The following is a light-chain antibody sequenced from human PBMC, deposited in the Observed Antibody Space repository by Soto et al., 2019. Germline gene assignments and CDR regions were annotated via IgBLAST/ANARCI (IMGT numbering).Light chain of an antibody. J-gene: IGKJ4*01. CDR3: QQYNTYSS. CDR2: DAS. Sequence: DIQMTQSPSTLSASVGDRVTITCRASQSISSWLAWYQQKPGKAPKLLIYDASSLQSGVPSRFSGSGSGTEFTITSTSLQPDDFATYYGQQYNTYSSFGGGTKVEIK. CDR1: QSISSW. V-gene: IGKV1-5*01.